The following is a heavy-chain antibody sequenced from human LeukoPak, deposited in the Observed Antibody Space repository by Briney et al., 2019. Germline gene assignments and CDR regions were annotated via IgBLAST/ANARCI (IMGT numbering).Heavy chain of an antibody. CDR1: GFTFSSYG. D-gene: IGHD6-13*01. J-gene: IGHJ4*02. V-gene: IGHV3-23*01. CDR2: ISGSGGST. Sequence: GESLRLSCAASGFTFSSYGMSWVRQAPGKGLEWVSAISGSGGSTYYADSVKGRFTISRDNSKNTLYLQMNSLRAEDTAVYYCAKGIAAGVKYYFDYWGQGTLVTVSS. CDR3: AKGIAAGVKYYFDY.